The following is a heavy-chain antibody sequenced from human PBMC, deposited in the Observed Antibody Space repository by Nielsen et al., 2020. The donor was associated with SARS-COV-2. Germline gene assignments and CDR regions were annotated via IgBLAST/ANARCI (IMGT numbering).Heavy chain of an antibody. D-gene: IGHD6-19*01. Sequence: SETLSLTCTVSGGTISSYYWSWIRQPPGKGLEWIGYINYSGSTNYNPSLKSRVTISVDTSKNQFSLKLSSVTAADTAVYYCARAPSFGYSSGWSFDYWGQGTLVTVSS. V-gene: IGHV4-59*01. CDR2: INYSGST. J-gene: IGHJ4*02. CDR1: GGTISSYY. CDR3: ARAPSFGYSSGWSFDY.